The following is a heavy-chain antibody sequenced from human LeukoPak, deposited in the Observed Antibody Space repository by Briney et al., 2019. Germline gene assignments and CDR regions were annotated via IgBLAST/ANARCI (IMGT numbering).Heavy chain of an antibody. J-gene: IGHJ4*02. V-gene: IGHV5-51*01. CDR1: GYSFTSYW. CDR2: IYPGDSDT. Sequence: ASLKISCKGSGYSFTSYWIGWVRQMPGKGLDWMGFIYPGDSDTRYSPSFQGQVTISADKSISTAYLQWSSLKASDTAMYYCARRAVVAATLSYWGQGTLVTVSS. D-gene: IGHD2-15*01. CDR3: ARRAVVAATLSY.